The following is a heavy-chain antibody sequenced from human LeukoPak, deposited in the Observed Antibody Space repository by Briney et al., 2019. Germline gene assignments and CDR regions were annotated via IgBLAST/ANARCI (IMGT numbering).Heavy chain of an antibody. CDR1: GFTFSRYA. J-gene: IGHJ4*02. D-gene: IGHD5-12*01. V-gene: IGHV3-64*01. CDR3: AVAYGGYDWGGGFDY. CDR2: ISTNGGST. Sequence: PGGSLRLSCAASGFTFSRYALHWVRQAPGKGLEYVSSISTNGGSTYYANSVKGRFTISRDNSKNTLFFQLGSLRAEDMAVYYCAVAYGGYDWGGGFDYWGQGTLVTVSS.